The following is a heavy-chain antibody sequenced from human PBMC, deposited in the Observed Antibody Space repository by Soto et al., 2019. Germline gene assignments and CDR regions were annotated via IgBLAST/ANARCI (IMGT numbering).Heavy chain of an antibody. J-gene: IGHJ4*02. D-gene: IGHD3-16*02. V-gene: IGHV4-34*01. Sequence: SETLSLTGAVYVGSFRGYYWSWISQPPGKGLEWIGEINHSGSTNYNPSLKSRVTISVDTSKNQFSLNLSSVTAADTAVYYCARGKLSDYVWGSYRYHFDYWGQGTVVTVS. CDR3: ARGKLSDYVWGSYRYHFDY. CDR2: INHSGST. CDR1: VGSFRGYY.